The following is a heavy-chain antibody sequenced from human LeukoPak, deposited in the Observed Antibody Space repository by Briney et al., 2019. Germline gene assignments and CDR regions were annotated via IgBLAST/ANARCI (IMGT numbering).Heavy chain of an antibody. CDR2: VSGGVGAT. V-gene: IGHV3-23*01. D-gene: IGHD6-13*01. J-gene: IGHJ6*02. Sequence: GGSLRLSCAASGFTFDMYAISWGRQAPGKGLEWVASVSGGVGATYYSDSVRGRFTISRDNSKKTVSLQLNSLRAEDTAVYYCTKGGDFTNSWYYYGMDVWGQGTTVIVSS. CDR3: TKGGDFTNSWYYYGMDV. CDR1: GFTFDMYA.